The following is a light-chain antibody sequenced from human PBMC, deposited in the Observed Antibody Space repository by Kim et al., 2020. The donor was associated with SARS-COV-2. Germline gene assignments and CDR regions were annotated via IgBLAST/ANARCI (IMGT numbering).Light chain of an antibody. Sequence: EIVLTQSPATLSLSPGESATLSCRASQSVSSYLAWYQQKPGQAPRLLIYDASNRATGIPARFSGSGSGTDFTLTISSLEPEDFAVYFCQHRSNWPKYTFGQGTKLEI. J-gene: IGKJ2*01. V-gene: IGKV3-11*01. CDR2: DAS. CDR3: QHRSNWPKYT. CDR1: QSVSSY.